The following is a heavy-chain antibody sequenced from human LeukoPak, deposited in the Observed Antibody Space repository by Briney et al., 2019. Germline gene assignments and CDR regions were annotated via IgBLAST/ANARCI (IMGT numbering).Heavy chain of an antibody. J-gene: IGHJ4*02. D-gene: IGHD2-2*01. CDR3: ARNGCSSTSCYVEY. V-gene: IGHV1-8*01. CDR1: GYTFTSYD. Sequence: ASVKVSCKASGYTFTSYDINWVRQATGQGLEWMGWMNPNSGNTGYAQKFQGRVTITADESTSTAYMELSSLRSEDTAVYYYARNGCSSTSCYVEYWGQGTLVTVSS. CDR2: MNPNSGNT.